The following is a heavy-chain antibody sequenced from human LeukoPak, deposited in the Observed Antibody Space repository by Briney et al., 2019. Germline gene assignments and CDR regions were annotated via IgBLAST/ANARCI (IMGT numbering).Heavy chain of an antibody. CDR3: ARDNYYYDSSGYDYYYYYYMDV. CDR1: GYTFTSCG. CDR2: ISAYNGNT. V-gene: IGHV1-18*01. Sequence: ASVKVPCKASGYTFTSCGISWVRQAPGQGLEWMGWISAYNGNTNYAQKLQGRVTMTTDTSTSTAYMELRSLRSDDTAVYYCARDNYYYDSSGYDYYYYYYMDVWGKGTTVTIPS. J-gene: IGHJ6*03. D-gene: IGHD3-22*01.